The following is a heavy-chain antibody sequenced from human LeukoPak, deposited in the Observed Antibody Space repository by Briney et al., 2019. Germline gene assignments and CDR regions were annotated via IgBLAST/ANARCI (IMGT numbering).Heavy chain of an antibody. V-gene: IGHV4-4*07. CDR1: GGSISSYY. J-gene: IGHJ5*01. D-gene: IGHD3-22*01. Sequence: SETLSLTCTVSGGSISSYYWSWIRQPAGKGLEWIGRIYTSGSTNYNPSLKSRVAISVDTSKNQFSLKLASVTAADTALYYCARADDRSGYFGGRFDSWGQGTLVTVSS. CDR2: IYTSGST. CDR3: ARADDRSGYFGGRFDS.